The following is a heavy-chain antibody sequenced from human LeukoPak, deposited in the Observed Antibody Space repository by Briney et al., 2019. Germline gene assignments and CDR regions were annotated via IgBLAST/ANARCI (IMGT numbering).Heavy chain of an antibody. D-gene: IGHD3-22*01. Sequence: GGSLRLSCAASGFTVSSKYMTWVRQAPGKGLEWVSVIYSGGSTFYADSVRGRFTISRDSSKNTVYLQMSSLRAEDTAVYYCARGRGSYYDTTGGLDYWGQETLVTVSS. V-gene: IGHV3-53*01. CDR3: ARGRGSYYDTTGGLDY. J-gene: IGHJ4*02. CDR2: IYSGGST. CDR1: GFTVSSKY.